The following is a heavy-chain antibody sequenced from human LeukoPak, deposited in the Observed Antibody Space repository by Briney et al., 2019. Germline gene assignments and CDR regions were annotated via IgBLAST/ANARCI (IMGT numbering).Heavy chain of an antibody. CDR3: TRWAGVAYSGSGGDYHQPGPVDF. CDR1: GFTFSSYA. CDR2: IKTKAYGGTT. J-gene: IGHJ4*02. Sequence: HPGGSLRLSCAASGFTFSSYAMSWFRQAPGKGLEWVGFIKTKAYGGTTEDSASVKGRFTISRDDSKNIAYLHMNSLKTDDTAVYYCTRWAGVAYSGSGGDYHQPGPVDFWGQGTLVTVSS. V-gene: IGHV3-49*03. D-gene: IGHD3-22*01.